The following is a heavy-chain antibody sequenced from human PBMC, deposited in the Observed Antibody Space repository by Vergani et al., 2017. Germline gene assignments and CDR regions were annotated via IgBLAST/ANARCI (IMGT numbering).Heavy chain of an antibody. CDR1: GFSFSTYG. D-gene: IGHD2-2*01. J-gene: IGHJ6*02. Sequence: QVQLVESGGGVVQPGGSLRLSCAASGFSFSTYGMHWVRQAPGRGLEWVAFLRYDGSNEYYGDAVKGRFIISRDNSQHLLSLEMHSLRPADTAVYYCANSYCSSLSCYAFYGMEVWGQGTTVTVSS. CDR3: ANSYCSSLSCYAFYGMEV. CDR2: LRYDGSNE. V-gene: IGHV3-30*02.